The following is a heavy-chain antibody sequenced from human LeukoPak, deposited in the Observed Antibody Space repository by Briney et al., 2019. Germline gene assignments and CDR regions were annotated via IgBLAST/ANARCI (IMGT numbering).Heavy chain of an antibody. CDR3: AKDRSIAVADEPSYYFDY. CDR2: IRYDGSNK. D-gene: IGHD6-19*01. Sequence: GGSLRLSCAASGFSFSSYGMHWVRQAPGKGLEWVAFIRYDGSNKYYADSVKGRFTISRDNSKNTLYLQMNSLRAEDTAVYYCAKDRSIAVADEPSYYFDYWGQGTLVTVSS. V-gene: IGHV3-30*02. CDR1: GFSFSSYG. J-gene: IGHJ4*02.